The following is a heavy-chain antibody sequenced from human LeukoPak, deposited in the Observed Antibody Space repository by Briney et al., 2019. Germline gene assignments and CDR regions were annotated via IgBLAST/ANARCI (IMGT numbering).Heavy chain of an antibody. V-gene: IGHV4-61*02. CDR1: GGSISSDTYY. J-gene: IGHJ5*02. CDR2: ISTSGTT. D-gene: IGHD3-10*01. Sequence: SETLSLTCTVSGGSISSDTYYWNWIRQPAGKGLEWIGRISTSGTTNYNPSLKSRITVSIDTSKNQFSLKLNSVTAADTAVYYCARDLGGGWFDPWGQGTLVTVSS. CDR3: ARDLGGGWFDP.